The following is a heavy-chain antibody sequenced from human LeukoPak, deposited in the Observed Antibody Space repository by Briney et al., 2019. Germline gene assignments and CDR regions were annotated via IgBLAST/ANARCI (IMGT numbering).Heavy chain of an antibody. V-gene: IGHV4-59*01. CDR1: GGPIIASY. D-gene: IGHD3-22*01. CDR3: ARVRFYDTTGYSTSYYLDY. Sequence: PSETLSLTCAVSGGPIIASYWSWIRQPPGKGLEWIGYTHYSGTGNYNPSLKSRVTISIDTSKNRFSLRLTSVTAADTAVYCCARVRFYDTTGYSTSYYLDYWGQGALVTVSS. CDR2: THYSGTG. J-gene: IGHJ4*02.